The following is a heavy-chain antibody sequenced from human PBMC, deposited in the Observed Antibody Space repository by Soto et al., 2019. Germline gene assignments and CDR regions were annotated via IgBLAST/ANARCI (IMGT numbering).Heavy chain of an antibody. J-gene: IGHJ6*03. D-gene: IGHD3-3*01. V-gene: IGHV3-23*01. CDR2: ISGSGGST. CDR3: AGPEYDFWSGYPYYYYMDV. CDR1: GFTFSSYA. Sequence: GGSLRLSCAASGFTFSSYAMSWVRQAPGKGLEWVSAISGSGGSTYYADTVKGRFTISRDNSKNTLYLQMNSLRAEDTAVYYCAGPEYDFWSGYPYYYYMDVWGKGTTVTVSS.